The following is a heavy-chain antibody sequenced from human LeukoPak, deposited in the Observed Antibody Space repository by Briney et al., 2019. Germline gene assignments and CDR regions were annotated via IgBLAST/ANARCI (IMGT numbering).Heavy chain of an antibody. CDR3: AKDTGGNGAYFYAMDV. CDR2: INWNSDTK. CDR1: GFAFHNYS. J-gene: IGHJ6*02. Sequence: GGSLRLSCVGSGFAFHNYSMHWVRRPPGKGLEWVSAINWNSDTKAYADSVKGRFTSSRDRARNSLYLQMDSLRPEDTALYYCAKDTGGNGAYFYAMDVWGQGTSVTVSS. V-gene: IGHV3-9*01. D-gene: IGHD4-23*01.